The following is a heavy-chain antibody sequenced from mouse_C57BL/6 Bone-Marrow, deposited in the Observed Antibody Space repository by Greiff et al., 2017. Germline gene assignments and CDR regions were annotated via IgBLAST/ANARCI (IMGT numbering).Heavy chain of an antibody. D-gene: IGHD1-1*01. CDR3: VTTVVDYAMDY. V-gene: IGHV5S21*01. Sequence: EVKLVESGEGLVKPGGSLKLSCAASGFTFSSYAMSWVRQTPEKRLEWVAYISSGGDYIYYAYTVKGRFTISRDNARNTLYLQMSSLKSEDTDMYYSVTTVVDYAMDYWGQGTSVTVSS. CDR2: ISSGGDYI. CDR1: GFTFSSYA. J-gene: IGHJ4*01.